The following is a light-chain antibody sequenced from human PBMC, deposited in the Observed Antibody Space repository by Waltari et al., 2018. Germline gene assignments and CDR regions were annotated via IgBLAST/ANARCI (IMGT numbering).Light chain of an antibody. V-gene: IGKV3-11*01. CDR1: QSIGSS. CDR3: QQRINWPRT. Sequence: ETVLTQSPGTLALSPGERATLSCRASQSIGSSLAWYQHIPGQAPRLLFYDASNMATGIPARFSGSGSGTDFTLTISSLEPEDFAVYYCQQRINWPRTFGQGTRLELK. CDR2: DAS. J-gene: IGKJ5*01.